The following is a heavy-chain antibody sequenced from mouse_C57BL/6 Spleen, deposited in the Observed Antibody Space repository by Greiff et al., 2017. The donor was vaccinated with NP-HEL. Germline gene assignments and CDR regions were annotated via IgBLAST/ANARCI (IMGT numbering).Heavy chain of an antibody. CDR2: IDPSDSYT. V-gene: IGHV1-50*01. Sequence: QVQLQQSGAELVKPGASVKLSCKASGYTFTSYWMQWVKQRPGQGLEWIGEIDPSDSYTNYNQKFKGKATLTVDTSSSTAYMELSSRTSEDSAVYDCARAGLRRFDFDDWGQGTTLTVSS. J-gene: IGHJ2*01. D-gene: IGHD2-4*01. CDR1: GYTFTSYW. CDR3: ARAGLRRFDFDD.